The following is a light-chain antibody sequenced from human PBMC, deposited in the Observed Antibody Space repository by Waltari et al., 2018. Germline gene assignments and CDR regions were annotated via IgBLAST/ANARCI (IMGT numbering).Light chain of an antibody. Sequence: QLTQSPSSLSASVGARVTTTCRASQDINTYLAWYQLKPGKAPKLLISTSSTLQTGVPSRFSGSGSGPDFTRTITSLQPEDLATYYCQQLNTYPYTFGQGTKLEIK. J-gene: IGKJ2*01. CDR1: QDINTY. CDR3: QQLNTYPYT. CDR2: TSS. V-gene: IGKV1-9*01.